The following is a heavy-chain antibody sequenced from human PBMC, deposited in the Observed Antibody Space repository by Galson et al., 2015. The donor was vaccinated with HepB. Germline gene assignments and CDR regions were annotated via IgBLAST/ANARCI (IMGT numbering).Heavy chain of an antibody. D-gene: IGHD6-6*01. CDR3: ARMYSSSSTNAFDI. CDR2: IIPIFGTA. J-gene: IGHJ3*02. CDR1: GGTFSSYA. V-gene: IGHV1-69*13. Sequence: SVKVSCKASGGTFSSYAISWERQAPGQGLEWMGGIIPIFGTANYAQKFQGRVTITADESTSTAYMELSSLRSEDTAVYYCARMYSSSSTNAFDIWGQGTMVTVSS.